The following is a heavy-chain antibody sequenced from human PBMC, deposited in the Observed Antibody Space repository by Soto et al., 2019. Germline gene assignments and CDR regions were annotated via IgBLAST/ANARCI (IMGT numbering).Heavy chain of an antibody. J-gene: IGHJ3*02. V-gene: IGHV1-69*02. CDR3: ARGIYYYDSNAFDI. Sequence: QVQLVQSGAAVKKPGSSVKVSCKASGGTFSSYTISWVRQAPGQGLEWMGRIIPILGIANYAQKFQGRVTITADKSTSTAYMELSSLRSEDTAVYYCARGIYYYDSNAFDIWGQGTMVTVSS. CDR2: IIPILGIA. D-gene: IGHD3-22*01. CDR1: GGTFSSYT.